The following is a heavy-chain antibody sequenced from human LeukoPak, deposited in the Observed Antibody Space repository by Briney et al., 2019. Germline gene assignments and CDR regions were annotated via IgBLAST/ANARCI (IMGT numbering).Heavy chain of an antibody. CDR1: GGSIISSDYH. J-gene: IGHJ3*02. Sequence: SETLSLTCTVSGGSIISSDYHWGWVRQPPGKGLEWIGTISYSGDTDYNPSLRSRVTISVDTSNNQFSLRLGSVTAADTAVYHCARHCCSGPAKRVFDIWGQGTMVTVSS. D-gene: IGHD2-15*01. CDR2: ISYSGDT. CDR3: ARHCCSGPAKRVFDI. V-gene: IGHV4-39*01.